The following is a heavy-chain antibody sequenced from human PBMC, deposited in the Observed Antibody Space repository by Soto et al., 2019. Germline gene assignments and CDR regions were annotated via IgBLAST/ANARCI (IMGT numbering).Heavy chain of an antibody. V-gene: IGHV3-33*01. Sequence: PGGSLRLSCAASGFTFSSYGMHWVRQAPGKGLEWVAVIWYDGSNKYYADSVKGRFTMSRDNSKNTLYLQMNSLRAEDTAVYYCAIPPRYDTTGYNTYWGKGPLGTVPS. CDR2: IWYDGSNK. CDR3: AIPPRYDTTGYNTY. D-gene: IGHD3-22*01. J-gene: IGHJ4*02. CDR1: GFTFSSYG.